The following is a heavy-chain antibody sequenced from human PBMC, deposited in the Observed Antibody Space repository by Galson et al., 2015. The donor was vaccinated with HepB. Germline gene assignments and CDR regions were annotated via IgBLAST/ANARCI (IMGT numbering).Heavy chain of an antibody. CDR2: IIPILGIA. CDR1: GGTFSSYT. CDR3: ARDRGYCSSTSCYTNFDY. V-gene: IGHV1-69*04. D-gene: IGHD2-2*02. Sequence: SVKVSCKASGGTFSSYTISWVRQAPGQGLEWMGRIIPILGIANYAQKFQGRVTITADKSTSTAYMELSSLRYEDTAVYYCARDRGYCSSTSCYTNFDYWGQGTLVTVSS. J-gene: IGHJ4*02.